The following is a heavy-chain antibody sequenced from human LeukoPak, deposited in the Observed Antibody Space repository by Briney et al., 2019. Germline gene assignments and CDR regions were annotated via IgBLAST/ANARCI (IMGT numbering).Heavy chain of an antibody. J-gene: IGHJ4*02. CDR1: GFTLSSYG. V-gene: IGHV3-23*01. CDR3: AKYVNGYFDY. CDR2: ISDGGGAT. Sequence: GGSLRLSCIASGFTLSSYGMGWVRQAPGKGLEWVSSISDGGGATYYADSAKGRFTISRDNPKNTLNLQVNSLRDEDTAVYYCAKYVNGYFDYWGQGTLVTVSS. D-gene: IGHD3-10*02.